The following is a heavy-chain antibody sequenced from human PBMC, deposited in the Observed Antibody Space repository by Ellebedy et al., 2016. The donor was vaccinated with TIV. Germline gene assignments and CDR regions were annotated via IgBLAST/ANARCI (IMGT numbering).Heavy chain of an antibody. Sequence: AASVQVSCKASGYTFTDSYIYWVRQAPGQRLEWMGCIDPTTGGTDYARKFQGRVTMTRDTSLSTAHLDLTRLISDDTAIYFCARNTIQAVFDPWGQGTLVTVSS. CDR3: ARNTIQAVFDP. J-gene: IGHJ5*02. D-gene: IGHD3-9*01. CDR2: IDPTTGGT. CDR1: GYTFTDSY. V-gene: IGHV1-2*02.